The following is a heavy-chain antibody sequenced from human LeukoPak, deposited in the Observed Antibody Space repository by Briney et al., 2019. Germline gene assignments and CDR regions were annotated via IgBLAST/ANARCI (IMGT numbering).Heavy chain of an antibody. Sequence: ASVKVSCKASGGTFSSYAISWVRQAPGQGLEWMGRIIPIFGTANYAQKFQGRVTITTDESTSTAYMELSSLRSEDTAVYYCASSVDAGSFDYWGQGTLVTVSS. J-gene: IGHJ4*02. CDR3: ASSVDAGSFDY. D-gene: IGHD6-13*01. CDR2: IIPIFGTA. V-gene: IGHV1-69*05. CDR1: GGTFSSYA.